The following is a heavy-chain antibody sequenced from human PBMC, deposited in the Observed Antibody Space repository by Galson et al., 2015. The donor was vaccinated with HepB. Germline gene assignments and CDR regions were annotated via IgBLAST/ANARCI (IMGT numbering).Heavy chain of an antibody. J-gene: IGHJ6*03. D-gene: IGHD5-18*01. CDR1: GFSFSGYW. Sequence: SLRLSCAASGFSFSGYWMNWVRQAPGKGLEWVAHIKQDGSEEYYADSVKGRFTVSRDNAKNSLYLQMNSLRAEDTAVYYCARDRFGYTGSYFHYYYMDVWGKGTTVTVSS. CDR3: ARDRFGYTGSYFHYYYMDV. CDR2: IKQDGSEE. V-gene: IGHV3-7*01.